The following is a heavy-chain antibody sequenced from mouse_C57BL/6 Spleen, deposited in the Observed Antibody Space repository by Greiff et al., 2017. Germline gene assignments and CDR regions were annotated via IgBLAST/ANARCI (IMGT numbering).Heavy chain of an antibody. J-gene: IGHJ4*01. Sequence: QVTLKESGAELVRPGASVTLSCKASGYTFTDYEMHWVKQTPVHGLEWIGAIDPETGGTAYNQKFKGKAILTADKSSSTAYMELRSLTSEDSAVYYCTSHNEAMDYWGQGTSVTVSS. D-gene: IGHD1-3*01. CDR2: IDPETGGT. CDR3: TSHNEAMDY. V-gene: IGHV1-15*01. CDR1: GYTFTDYE.